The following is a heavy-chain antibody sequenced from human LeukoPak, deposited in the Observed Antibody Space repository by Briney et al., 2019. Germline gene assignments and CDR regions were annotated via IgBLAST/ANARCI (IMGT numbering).Heavy chain of an antibody. CDR1: GFIFSSYD. Sequence: PGGSLRLSCAASGFIFSSYDFNWVRQAPGKGLEWVSYISSRSRTIYYADSVKGRFTISRDNAQKSLYLQINSLRGDDTALYYCVRGPRGFDVWGQGTMVTVSS. J-gene: IGHJ3*01. CDR2: ISSRSRTI. V-gene: IGHV3-48*04. CDR3: VRGPRGFDV.